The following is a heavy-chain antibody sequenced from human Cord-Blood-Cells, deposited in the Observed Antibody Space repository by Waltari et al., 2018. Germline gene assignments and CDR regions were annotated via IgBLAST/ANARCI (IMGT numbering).Heavy chain of an antibody. D-gene: IGHD3-3*01. CDR2: INPNSG. J-gene: IGHJ5*02. CDR3: ARDRYDGVYNWFDP. Sequence: QVQLVQSGAEVKKPGASVKVSCKASGYTFTGYYMHWVRQAPGQGLEWMGWINPNSGETSISTAYMELSRLRSDDTAVYYCARDRYDGVYNWFDPWGQGTLVTVSS. V-gene: IGHV1-2*02. CDR1: GYTFTGYY.